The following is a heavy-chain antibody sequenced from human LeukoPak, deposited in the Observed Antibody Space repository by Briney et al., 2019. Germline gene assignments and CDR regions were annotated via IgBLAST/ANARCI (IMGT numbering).Heavy chain of an antibody. CDR2: IYYSGST. V-gene: IGHV4-59*08. D-gene: IGHD3-9*01. CDR1: GGSLSSYY. J-gene: IGHJ4*02. CDR3: ARNGVGYFDWLFPFDY. Sequence: SETLSLTCTVSGGSLSSYYWSWIRQPPGKGLEWIGYIYYSGSTNYNPSLKSRVTISVDTSKNQFSLKLSSVTAADTAVYYCARNGVGYFDWLFPFDYWGQGTLVTVSS.